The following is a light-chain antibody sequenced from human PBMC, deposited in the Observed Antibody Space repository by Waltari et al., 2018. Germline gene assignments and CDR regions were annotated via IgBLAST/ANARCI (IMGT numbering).Light chain of an antibody. CDR1: QSLLHSNGYNY. CDR3: MQALQTPFT. V-gene: IGKV2-28*01. CDR2: LGS. Sequence: EIVMTQSPLSLPVTPGEPASISCRSSQSLLHSNGYNYLDWYLQKPGQSPQVLIYLGSNRASGVTDRFSGSGSGTDFTLKISRVEAEDVGVYYYMQALQTPFTFGQGTKLEIK. J-gene: IGKJ2*01.